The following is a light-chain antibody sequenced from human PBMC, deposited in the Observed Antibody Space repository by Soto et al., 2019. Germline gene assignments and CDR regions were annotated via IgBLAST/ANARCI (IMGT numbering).Light chain of an antibody. CDR3: QQYGSSPPYT. J-gene: IGKJ2*01. Sequence: EIVLTQSPGTLSLSPGERATLSCRASQSVSSSYLAWYKQKPVQATSLLIYGASSRATGIPDRFSGSGSGTAVTLTISRLEPEDFAVYYCQQYGSSPPYTVGHGPKLEV. CDR1: QSVSSSY. CDR2: GAS. V-gene: IGKV3-20*01.